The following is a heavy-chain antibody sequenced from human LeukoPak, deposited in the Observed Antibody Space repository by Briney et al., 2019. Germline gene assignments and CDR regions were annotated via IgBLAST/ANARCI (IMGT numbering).Heavy chain of an antibody. J-gene: IGHJ5*02. V-gene: IGHV4-61*02. CDR3: ARHGYSSVT. D-gene: IGHD6-25*01. CDR2: IYTSGST. CDR1: GGSISSGSYY. Sequence: SQTLSLTCTVSGGSISSGSYYWSWIRQPAGKGLEWIGRIYTSGSTNYNPSLKSRVTISVDTSKNQFSLKLSSVTAADTAVYYCARHGYSSVTWGQGTLVTVSS.